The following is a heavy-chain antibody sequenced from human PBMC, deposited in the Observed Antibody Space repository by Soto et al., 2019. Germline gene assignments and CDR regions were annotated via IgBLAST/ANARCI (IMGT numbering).Heavy chain of an antibody. Sequence: SVKVSCKASRVAFSKFIVTWVRQAPGLGLEWVGGITPIFGTANYAQKFQGRVTITADESTSTSYMEVNNLRSEDTAVYYCAKVRYSSPMGYYYGMDVWGQGTTVPVSS. D-gene: IGHD6-19*01. V-gene: IGHV1-69*13. CDR3: AKVRYSSPMGYYYGMDV. J-gene: IGHJ6*02. CDR1: RVAFSKFI. CDR2: ITPIFGTA.